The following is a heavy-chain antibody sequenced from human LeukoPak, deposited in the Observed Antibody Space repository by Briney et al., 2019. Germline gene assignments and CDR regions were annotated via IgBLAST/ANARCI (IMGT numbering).Heavy chain of an antibody. Sequence: PGGSLRLSCAASGFTFSSYWMHWVRQAPGKGLVWVSRINSDGSSTSYADSVKGRFTISRDNAKNTLYLQMNSLRAEDTAVYYRARERITMVRGAIGGFDPWGQGTLVTVSS. V-gene: IGHV3-74*01. CDR1: GFTFSSYW. CDR3: ARERITMVRGAIGGFDP. CDR2: INSDGSST. D-gene: IGHD3-10*01. J-gene: IGHJ5*02.